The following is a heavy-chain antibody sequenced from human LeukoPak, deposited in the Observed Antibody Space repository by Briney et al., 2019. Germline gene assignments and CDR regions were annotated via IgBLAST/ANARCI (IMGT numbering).Heavy chain of an antibody. V-gene: IGHV3-49*04. CDR1: GFIFGDYA. CDR3: TRDQTPYY. Sequence: GGSLRLSCTASGFIFGDYAMSWVRQAPGKGLEWVGFIRGKAYRGTTEYAASVKGRFTISRDDSKNIAYLQMNSLKTEDTAVYYCTRDQTPYYWGQGTLVTVSS. CDR2: IRGKAYRGTT. J-gene: IGHJ4*02.